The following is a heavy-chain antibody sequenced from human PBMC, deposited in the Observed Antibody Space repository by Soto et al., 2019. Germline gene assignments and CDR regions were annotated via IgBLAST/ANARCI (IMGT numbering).Heavy chain of an antibody. V-gene: IGHV3-30*18. D-gene: IGHD3-22*01. J-gene: IGHJ4*02. CDR3: AKDNSSGFDH. CDR2: IAYDGSNK. CDR1: GFTFSSDG. Sequence: QVPLVESGGGVVQPGRSLRLSCAASGFTFSSDGMHWVRQAPGKGLEGVAVIAYDGSNKYYAESVKGRFTISRDNFKNTLYLQMNSLRPEDTAVYFCAKDNSSGFDHWGQGTLVTVSS.